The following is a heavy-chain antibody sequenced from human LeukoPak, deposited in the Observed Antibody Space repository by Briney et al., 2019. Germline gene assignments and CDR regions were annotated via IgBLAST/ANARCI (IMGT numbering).Heavy chain of an antibody. V-gene: IGHV1-69*13. D-gene: IGHD6-6*01. J-gene: IGHJ6*03. CDR2: IIPIFGTA. CDR1: GGTFSSYA. Sequence: ASVKVSCKASGGTFSSYAISWVRQAPGQGLEWMGGIIPIFGTANYAQKFQGRVTITADESTSTAYMELSSLRSEDTAVYHCARDRDSSSSEAYYYYYYMDVWGKGTTVTVSS. CDR3: ARDRDSSSSEAYYYYYYMDV.